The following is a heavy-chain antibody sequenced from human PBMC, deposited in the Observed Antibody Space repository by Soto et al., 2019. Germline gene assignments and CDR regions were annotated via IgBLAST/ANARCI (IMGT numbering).Heavy chain of an antibody. CDR3: ARFFGYCSGGSCSDVNWFDP. Sequence: GESLKISCKGSGYSFTSYWIGWVRQMPGKGLEWMGIIYPGDSDTRYSPSFQGQVTISADKSISTAYLQWSSLKASDTAMYYCARFFGYCSGGSCSDVNWFDPWGQGTLVTVS. CDR2: IYPGDSDT. D-gene: IGHD2-15*01. V-gene: IGHV5-51*01. CDR1: GYSFTSYW. J-gene: IGHJ5*02.